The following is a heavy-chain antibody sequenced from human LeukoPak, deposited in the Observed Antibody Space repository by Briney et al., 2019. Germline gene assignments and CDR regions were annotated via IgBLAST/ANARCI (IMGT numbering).Heavy chain of an antibody. J-gene: IGHJ5*02. CDR2: INPSGGST. D-gene: IGHD5-18*01. Sequence: ASVKVSCKASGYTFTSYAMNWVRQAPGQGLEWMGIINPSGGSTSYAQKFQGRATMTRDTSTSTVYMELSSLRSEDTAVYYCARDKGIQLWLPNWFDPWGQGTLVTVSS. CDR1: GYTFTSYA. V-gene: IGHV1-46*01. CDR3: ARDKGIQLWLPNWFDP.